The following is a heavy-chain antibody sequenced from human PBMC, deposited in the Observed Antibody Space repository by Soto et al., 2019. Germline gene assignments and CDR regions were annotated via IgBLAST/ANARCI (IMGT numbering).Heavy chain of an antibody. CDR2: ISYDGSNK. V-gene: IGHV3-30*18. CDR1: GFTFSSYG. Sequence: GGSLRLSCAASGFTFSSYGMHWVRQAPGKGLEWVAVISYDGSNKYYADSVKGRFTISRDNSKNTLYLQMNSLRAEDTAVYYCAKDSMVVGYCSSTSCYGGGYSGYDWYFDYWGQGTLVTVSS. CDR3: AKDSMVVGYCSSTSCYGGGYSGYDWYFDY. J-gene: IGHJ4*02. D-gene: IGHD2-2*01.